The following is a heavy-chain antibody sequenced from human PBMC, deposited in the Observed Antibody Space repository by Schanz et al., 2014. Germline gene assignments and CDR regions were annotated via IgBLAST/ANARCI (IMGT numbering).Heavy chain of an antibody. Sequence: EVQLVESGGGLIQPGGSLRLSCAVSGFTVNTNYMSWVRQAPGKGLEWISSMYINSGSTQYADSVKGRFIISRDSSKNTLFRQMNSLRAEDTAVYFCARDGSRDGYNLAFDVWGQGTLVTVSS. V-gene: IGHV3-53*01. CDR2: MYINSGST. CDR1: GFTVNTNY. CDR3: ARDGSRDGYNLAFDV. D-gene: IGHD5-12*01. J-gene: IGHJ3*01.